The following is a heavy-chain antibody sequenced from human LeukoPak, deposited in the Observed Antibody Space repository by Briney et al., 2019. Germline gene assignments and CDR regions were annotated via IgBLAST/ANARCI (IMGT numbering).Heavy chain of an antibody. CDR2: IHSGGNT. Sequence: GRSLRLSCAASGFTVSGNYMSWVRQAPGKGQEWVSVIHSGGNTYYADSVKGRFTISRDNSRNTMFLQMNSLSAEDTAVYYCARLPSGDVWGQGTTVTVSS. CDR3: ARLPSGDV. J-gene: IGHJ6*02. V-gene: IGHV3-66*04. CDR1: GFTVSGNY.